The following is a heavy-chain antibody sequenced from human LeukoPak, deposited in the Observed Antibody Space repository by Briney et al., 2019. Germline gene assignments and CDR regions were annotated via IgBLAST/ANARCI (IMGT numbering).Heavy chain of an antibody. Sequence: GGSLRLSCVASGFTLSDAWMSWVRQAPGKGLEWVANIKQDGSEKYYVDSVKGRFTISRDNAKNSLYLQMNSLRAEDTAVYYCARDQFRGYGGNIDYWGQGTLVTVSS. V-gene: IGHV3-7*01. J-gene: IGHJ4*02. D-gene: IGHD4-23*01. CDR2: IKQDGSEK. CDR1: GFTLSDAW. CDR3: ARDQFRGYGGNIDY.